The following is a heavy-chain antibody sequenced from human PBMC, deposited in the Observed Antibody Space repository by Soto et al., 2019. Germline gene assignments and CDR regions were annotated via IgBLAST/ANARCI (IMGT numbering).Heavy chain of an antibody. Sequence: QVQLVQSGADVKKPGSSVKVSCQASGVTFSSETLGWVRQAPGQGLEWVGGIIPLFGTASYAQKFQGRVTITADESTSTVYMELSGLRSDDTAVYFCATELGENPASPLDAWGQGTLVTVSS. CDR1: GVTFSSET. J-gene: IGHJ5*02. V-gene: IGHV1-69*01. CDR3: ATELGENPASPLDA. D-gene: IGHD3-10*01. CDR2: IIPLFGTA.